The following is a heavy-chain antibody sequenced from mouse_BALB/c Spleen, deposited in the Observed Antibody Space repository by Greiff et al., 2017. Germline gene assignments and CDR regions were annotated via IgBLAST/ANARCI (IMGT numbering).Heavy chain of an antibody. CDR1: GYSITSDYA. D-gene: IGHD1-1*01. V-gene: IGHV3-2*02. CDR3: ASFTTVGAMDY. J-gene: IGHJ4*01. Sequence: ESGPGLVKPSPSLSLTCTVTGYSITSDYAWNWIRQFPGNKLEWMGYISYSGSTSYNPSLKSRISITRDTSKNQFFLQLNSVTTEDTATYYCASFTTVGAMDYWGQGTSVTVSS. CDR2: ISYSGST.